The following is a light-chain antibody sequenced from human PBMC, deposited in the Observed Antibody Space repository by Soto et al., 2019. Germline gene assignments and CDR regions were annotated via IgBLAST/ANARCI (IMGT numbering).Light chain of an antibody. V-gene: IGKV1-33*01. CDR1: QDISKY. CDR2: DAS. J-gene: IGKJ2*01. CDR3: QQYDNLPPYT. Sequence: DIQMTQSPSSLSASVGDRVTITCQASQDISKYLNWYQQKSGKPPKLLIYDASNLETGVPSRFSGSGSGTHLTFSISSLQPEDIATNYCQQYDNLPPYTFGQGTKLEIK.